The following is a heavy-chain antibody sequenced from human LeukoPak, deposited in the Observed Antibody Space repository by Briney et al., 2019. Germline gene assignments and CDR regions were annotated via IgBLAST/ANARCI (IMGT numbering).Heavy chain of an antibody. V-gene: IGHV4-4*07. CDR2: IYTSGST. CDR3: VRVARGVIIGCFEY. D-gene: IGHD3-10*01. CDR1: GGSISSYY. Sequence: PSETLSLTCTVSGGSISSYYWSWIRQPAGKGLEWIGRIYTSGSTNYNPSLKSRVTMSVDTSKNQISLKLSSVTAADTGVYYCVRVARGVIIGCFEYWGQGTLVTVSS. J-gene: IGHJ4*02.